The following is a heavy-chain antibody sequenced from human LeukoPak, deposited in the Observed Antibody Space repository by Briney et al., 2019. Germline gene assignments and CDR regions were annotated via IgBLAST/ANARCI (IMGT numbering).Heavy chain of an antibody. CDR1: GYTFTNYY. CDR2: INPSGGST. CDR3: ARGPEYGGTIDY. J-gene: IGHJ4*02. Sequence: ASVKVSCKASGYTFTNYYMHWVRQAPGQGLEWRGIINPSGGSTSYAQKFQGRVTMTRDTSISATYMDLTRLTSDDTAVYYCARGPEYGGTIDYWGQGTLVTVSS. D-gene: IGHD4-23*01. V-gene: IGHV1-46*01.